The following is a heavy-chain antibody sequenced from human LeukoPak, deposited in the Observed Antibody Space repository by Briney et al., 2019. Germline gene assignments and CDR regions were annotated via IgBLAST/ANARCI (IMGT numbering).Heavy chain of an antibody. J-gene: IGHJ6*02. CDR3: AKAASSSWPSYYYGMDV. Sequence: GGSLRLSCAASGLIFSSSWMHWVRQAPGKGLVWVSRINRDGSNTYYADSVKGRFTISKDNSKNTVYLQMSSLRVDDTAVYYCAKAASSSWPSYYYGMDVWGQGTTVTVSS. V-gene: IGHV3-74*01. CDR1: GLIFSSSW. CDR2: INRDGSNT. D-gene: IGHD6-13*01.